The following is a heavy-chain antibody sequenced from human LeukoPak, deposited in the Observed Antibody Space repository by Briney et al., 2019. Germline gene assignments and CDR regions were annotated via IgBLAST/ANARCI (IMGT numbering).Heavy chain of an antibody. V-gene: IGHV3-30*04. D-gene: IGHD2-8*01. CDR1: GFTFSTYA. CDR2: ISDDGRHN. Sequence: GGSLRLSCAASGFTFSTYAMNWVRQAPGKGLEWVTVISDDGRHNYYADSVKGRFTISRDNSKSTLYLQMNSLRDDDSAAYFCARVYLERLTAGYFDHWGQGTQVAVSP. CDR3: ARVYLERLTAGYFDH. J-gene: IGHJ4*02.